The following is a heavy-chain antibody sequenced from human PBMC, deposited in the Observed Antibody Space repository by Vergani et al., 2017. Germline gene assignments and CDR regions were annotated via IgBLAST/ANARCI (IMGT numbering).Heavy chain of an antibody. J-gene: IGHJ3*02. V-gene: IGHV3-23*04. CDR2: LSASDRRT. CDR1: GFDFSQAW. D-gene: IGHD6-19*01. CDR3: AKVGRSEVAGTFGAFDI. Sequence: EVRLVESGGGLVKPGGSLRLSCQVSGFDFSQAWMNWVRQAPGKGLEWVSTLSASDRRTHYADSVKGRFTISRDNSKNTLFLHMNSLRPEDTAVYYCAKVGRSEVAGTFGAFDIWGQGTMVTVSS.